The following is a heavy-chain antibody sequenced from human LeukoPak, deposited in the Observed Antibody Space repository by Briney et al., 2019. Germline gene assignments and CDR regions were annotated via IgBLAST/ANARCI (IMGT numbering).Heavy chain of an antibody. D-gene: IGHD6-13*01. Sequence: SETLSLTCTVSGGSISSYYWSWIRQPPGKGLEWIGYIYYSGSTNYNPSLKSRVTISVDTSKNQFSLKLSSVTAADTAVYYCARGKAAAGYYYYYMDVWGKGTTVTISS. J-gene: IGHJ6*03. CDR1: GGSISSYY. CDR3: ARGKAAAGYYYYYMDV. CDR2: IYYSGST. V-gene: IGHV4-59*01.